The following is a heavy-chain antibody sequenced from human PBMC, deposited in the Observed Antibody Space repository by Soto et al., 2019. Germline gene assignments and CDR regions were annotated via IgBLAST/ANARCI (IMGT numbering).Heavy chain of an antibody. V-gene: IGHV3-74*01. J-gene: IGHJ6*01. CDR1: GFTFSKSW. CDR3: ATGGDSWSGSMDV. D-gene: IGHD3-3*01. CDR2: MNGEGSST. Sequence: EVQLVESGGGLVQPGGSLRLSCAASGFTFSKSWMHWVRQAPGKGLVWVSRMNGEGSSTTYADSVEGRFPSSRDNARNTLYLQMNSLRAEDTAVYYCATGGDSWSGSMDVWGQGTTVTVSS.